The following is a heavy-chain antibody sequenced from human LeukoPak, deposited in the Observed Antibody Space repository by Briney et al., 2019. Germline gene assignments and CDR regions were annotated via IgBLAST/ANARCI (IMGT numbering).Heavy chain of an antibody. V-gene: IGHV4-34*01. CDR3: ARSSPYYDFWSGYYTSFDY. J-gene: IGHJ4*02. CDR1: GGSFSGCY. Sequence: NPSETLSLTCAVYGGSFSGCYWSWIRQPPGKGLEWIGEINHSGSTNYNPSLKSRVTISVDTSKNQFSLKLSSVTAADTAVYYCARSSPYYDFWSGYYTSFDYWGQGTLVTVSS. D-gene: IGHD3-3*01. CDR2: INHSGST.